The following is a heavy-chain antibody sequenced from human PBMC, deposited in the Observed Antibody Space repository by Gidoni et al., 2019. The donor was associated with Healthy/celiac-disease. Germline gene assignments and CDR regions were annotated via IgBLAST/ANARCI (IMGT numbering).Heavy chain of an antibody. CDR3: ARIKGDQLRPSGMDV. V-gene: IGHV2-26*01. CDR1: GFSLSNARMG. D-gene: IGHD2-2*01. Sequence: QVTLKESGPVLVKPTETLTLTCTVSGFSLSNARMGVSWIRQPPGKALEWLAHIFSNDEKSYSTSLKSRLTNSKENYKRQVGLTMTNKEPVEKATYFCARIKGDQLRPSGMDVWGQGTTVTVS. CDR2: IFSNDEK. J-gene: IGHJ6*02.